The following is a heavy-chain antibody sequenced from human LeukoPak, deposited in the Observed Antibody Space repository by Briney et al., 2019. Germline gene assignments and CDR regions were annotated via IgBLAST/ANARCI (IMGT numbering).Heavy chain of an antibody. D-gene: IGHD5-24*01. V-gene: IGHV4-34*01. J-gene: IGHJ4*02. CDR1: GGSFSGYY. CDR3: ARGRRGWLQRPFDY. CDR2: INHSGST. Sequence: SETLSLTCAVYGGSFSGYYWSWIRQPPGKGPEWIGEINHSGSTNYNPSLKSRVTISVDTSKNQFSLKLSSVTAADTAVYYCARGRRGWLQRPFDYWGQGTLVTVSS.